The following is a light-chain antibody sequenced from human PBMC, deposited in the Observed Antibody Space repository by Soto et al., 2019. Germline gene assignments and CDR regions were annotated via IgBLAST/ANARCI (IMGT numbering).Light chain of an antibody. CDR3: QQYARTPFA. CDR1: QRISNSY. CDR2: DES. J-gene: IGKJ2*01. Sequence: EIVLTQSPGTLSLSPGERATLSCRASQRISNSYLAWYQQKPGQAPRLLLYDESSKATGIPDRVSCSGSGTDFTLNISRLEPEDFAVYYCQQYARTPFAFGQGTKVEIK. V-gene: IGKV3-20*01.